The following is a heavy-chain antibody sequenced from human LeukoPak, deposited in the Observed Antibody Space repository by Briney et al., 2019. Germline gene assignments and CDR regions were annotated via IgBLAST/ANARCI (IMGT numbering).Heavy chain of an antibody. CDR3: ATQYSGSFPYYYYGMDV. CDR1: GVSISSYY. Sequence: SETLSLTCTVSGVSISSYYWNWIRQPPGKGLEWIGYISYSGSTNYNPSLKSRVTISVDTSKNQFSLKLSSVTAADTAVYYCATQYSGSFPYYYYGMDVWGQGTTVTVSS. D-gene: IGHD1-26*01. J-gene: IGHJ6*02. CDR2: ISYSGST. V-gene: IGHV4-59*01.